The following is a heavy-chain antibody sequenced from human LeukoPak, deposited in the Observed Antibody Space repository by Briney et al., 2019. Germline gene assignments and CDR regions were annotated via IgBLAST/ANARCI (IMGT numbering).Heavy chain of an antibody. D-gene: IGHD1-7*01. J-gene: IGHJ5*02. Sequence: GGSLRLSCTASGFTFTDYYMTWIRQAPGKGPEWLSYISTSGDTVSYADSVKGRFTISRDNAKNTLYLQIASLRAEDTAIYFCARDRQFKLHDPWGQGILVTVSS. CDR2: ISTSGDTV. CDR1: GFTFTDYY. CDR3: ARDRQFKLHDP. V-gene: IGHV3-11*01.